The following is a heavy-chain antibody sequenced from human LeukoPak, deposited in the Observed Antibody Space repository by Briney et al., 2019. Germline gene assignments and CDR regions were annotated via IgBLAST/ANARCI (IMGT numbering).Heavy chain of an antibody. CDR3: AKDQSRVGASDPFDY. J-gene: IGHJ4*02. CDR2: ISGSGATT. Sequence: GGSLRLSCAASGFTFSSYAMSWVRQAPGKGLEWVSSISGSGATTYYADSVKGRFTISRDNSNNTVYLQMNSLRAEDTAVYYCAKDQSRVGASDPFDYWGQGMQVGVSS. CDR1: GFTFSSYA. V-gene: IGHV3-23*01. D-gene: IGHD1-26*01.